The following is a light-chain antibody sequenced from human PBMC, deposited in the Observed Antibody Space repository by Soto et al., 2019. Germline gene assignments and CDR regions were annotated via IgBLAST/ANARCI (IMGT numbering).Light chain of an antibody. CDR1: QSVSSSN. Sequence: EIVLTQSPGTLSLSPGERATLSCRASQSVSSSNLGWYHQKPGQAPRLLIYSASLRATGTPDRFSGSGSGTDFTLTITSLEPEDFAVFYCHQYGISPPTFGQGTKVDIK. V-gene: IGKV3-20*01. CDR3: HQYGISPPT. CDR2: SAS. J-gene: IGKJ1*01.